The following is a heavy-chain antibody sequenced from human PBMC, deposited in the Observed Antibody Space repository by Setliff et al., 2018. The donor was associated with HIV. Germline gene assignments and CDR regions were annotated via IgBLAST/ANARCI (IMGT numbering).Heavy chain of an antibody. Sequence: PSETLSLTCTVSGGSITRTPYYWGWIRQPPGTGLEWIGSIHHSGTAYDNPSLKSRVTISVDTSKNQFSLRMTSVRAGDTAVYYCARGRGPMVRGVDPSPSYYLDYWGQGTRVTVSS. CDR3: ARGRGPMVRGVDPSPSYYLDY. V-gene: IGHV4-39*07. D-gene: IGHD3-10*01. CDR2: IHHSGTA. J-gene: IGHJ4*02. CDR1: GGSITRTPYY.